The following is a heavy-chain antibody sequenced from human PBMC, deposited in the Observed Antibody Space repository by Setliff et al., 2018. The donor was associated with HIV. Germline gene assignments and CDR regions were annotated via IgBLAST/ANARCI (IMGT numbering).Heavy chain of an antibody. J-gene: IGHJ3*02. V-gene: IGHV3-13*01. D-gene: IGHD4-4*01. CDR2: IGRGGDT. Sequence: GGSLRLSCAASRFSFRSYWMNWVRQAAGKGLEWVSGIGRGGDTYYLGSVKGRFTISRENAKNSLYLQMNSLTAGDTAVYFCAGIGDYSISGVAFHIWGQGTMVTV. CDR3: AGIGDYSISGVAFHI. CDR1: RFSFRSYW.